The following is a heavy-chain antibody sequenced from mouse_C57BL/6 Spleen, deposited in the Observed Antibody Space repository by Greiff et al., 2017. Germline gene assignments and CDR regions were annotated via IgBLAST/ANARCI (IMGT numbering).Heavy chain of an antibody. Sequence: VKLQESGAELVRPGTSVKVSCKASGYAFTNYLIEWVKQRPGQGLEWIGVINPGSGGTNYNEKFKGKATLTADKSSSTAYMQLGSLTSEDSAVYFCARKDGYPWFAYWGQGTLVTVSA. V-gene: IGHV1-54*01. CDR1: GYAFTNYL. J-gene: IGHJ3*01. CDR2: INPGSGGT. CDR3: ARKDGYPWFAY. D-gene: IGHD2-3*01.